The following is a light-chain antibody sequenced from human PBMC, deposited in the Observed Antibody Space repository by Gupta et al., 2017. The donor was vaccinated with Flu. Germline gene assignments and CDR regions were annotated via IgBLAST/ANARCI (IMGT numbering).Light chain of an antibody. CDR1: ISNIGSNT. CDR2: SDN. Sequence: SVLTPPPSASGTTGTRVTIPCTGSISNIGSNTVNWSQQLPGAAPKLLIYSDNQRPSGVPDRFAGSKSGTSASLASIGLQSEDDADYYCAALHDSLIGYVFGTGTKVTVL. CDR3: AALHDSLIGYV. J-gene: IGLJ1*01. V-gene: IGLV1-44*01.